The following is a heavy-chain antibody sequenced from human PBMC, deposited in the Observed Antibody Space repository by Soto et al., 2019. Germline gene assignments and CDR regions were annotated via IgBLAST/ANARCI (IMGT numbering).Heavy chain of an antibody. V-gene: IGHV4-34*01. J-gene: IGHJ4*02. CDR2: INHSGST. CDR3: ARGAWIFGVVMRTFDY. Sequence: SETLSLTCAVYAGSFSGYYCSWIRQPPGKGLEWIGEINHSGSTNYNPSLKSRVTISVDTSKNQFSLKLSSVTAADTAVYYCARGAWIFGVVMRTFDYWGQGTLVTVSS. D-gene: IGHD3-3*01. CDR1: AGSFSGYY.